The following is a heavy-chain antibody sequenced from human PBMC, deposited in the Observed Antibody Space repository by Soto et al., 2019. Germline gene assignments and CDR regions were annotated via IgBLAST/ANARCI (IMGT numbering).Heavy chain of an antibody. D-gene: IGHD2-8*02. Sequence: QVPLEQSGAELRKPGASVKVSCKASGYSITAYGLSWVRQAPGQGLEWMGWINTNNGATKYAQKFQGRITLTTDTSTSTAYMELRSLRSDDTAMYYCARYWTGGSNYYSRLFDYWGQGTLVTVSS. CDR2: INTNNGAT. CDR3: ARYWTGGSNYYSRLFDY. CDR1: GYSITAYG. J-gene: IGHJ4*02. V-gene: IGHV1-18*01.